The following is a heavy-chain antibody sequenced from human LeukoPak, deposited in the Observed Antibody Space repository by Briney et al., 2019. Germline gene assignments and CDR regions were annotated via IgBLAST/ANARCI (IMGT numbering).Heavy chain of an antibody. CDR2: INPDSGGT. CDR1: GYTFTGYY. V-gene: IGHV1-2*02. D-gene: IGHD4-23*01. CDR3: ARGRLGYGGNLGGWFDP. J-gene: IGHJ5*02. Sequence: GASVKVSCRASGYTFTGYYMHWVRQAPGQGLEWMGWINPDSGGTNYAQKFQGRVTMTRDTSISTAYMELSRLRSDDTAVYYCARGRLGYGGNLGGWFDPWGQGTLVTVSS.